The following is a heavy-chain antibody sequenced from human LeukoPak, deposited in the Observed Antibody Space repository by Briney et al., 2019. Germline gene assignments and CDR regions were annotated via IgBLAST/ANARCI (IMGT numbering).Heavy chain of an antibody. V-gene: IGHV3-23*01. D-gene: IGHD1-26*01. CDR1: GFTFSSYA. Sequence: PGGSLRLSCAASGFTFSSYAMSWVRQAPGKGLEWVSAISGSGGSTYYADSVKGRFTISRDDSKNTAYLQMNSLKTEDTAVYYCTRRIVGATTGSWFDPWGQGTLVTVSS. CDR2: ISGSGGST. J-gene: IGHJ5*02. CDR3: TRRIVGATTGSWFDP.